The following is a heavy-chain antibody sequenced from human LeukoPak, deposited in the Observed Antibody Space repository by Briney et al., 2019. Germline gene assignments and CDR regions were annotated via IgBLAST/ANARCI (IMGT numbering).Heavy chain of an antibody. CDR3: ARALPHYYDSSGYFSFGVGRLDY. D-gene: IGHD3-22*01. Sequence: SETLSLTCTASGYCISSGYYWGWIRQPPGKGLEWIGSIYHSGSTYYNPSLKSRVTISVDTCKNQFSLKLSSVTAADTAVYYCARALPHYYDSSGYFSFGVGRLDYWGQGTLVTVSS. V-gene: IGHV4-38-2*02. CDR2: IYHSGST. J-gene: IGHJ4*02. CDR1: GYCISSGYY.